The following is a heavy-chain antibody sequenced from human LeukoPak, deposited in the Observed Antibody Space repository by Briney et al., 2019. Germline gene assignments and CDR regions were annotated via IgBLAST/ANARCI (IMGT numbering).Heavy chain of an antibody. V-gene: IGHV3-30-3*01. D-gene: IGHD3-22*01. CDR1: GSTLSSSA. CDR2: VSPDGISK. CDR3: ARGTYSSGRCDVFDI. J-gene: IGHJ3*02. Sequence: GGSLRLSCVGSGSTLSSSAAMHWVRQAPGKGLEWVAAVSPDGISKYFVDSVKGRFSISIDISKDALYLEMNSPRVEDTAVYYCARGTYSSGRCDVFDIWGQGTMVTV.